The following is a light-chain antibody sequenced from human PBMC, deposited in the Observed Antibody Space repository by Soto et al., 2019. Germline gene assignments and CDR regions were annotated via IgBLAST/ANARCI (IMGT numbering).Light chain of an antibody. CDR2: KAS. J-gene: IGKJ2*01. CDR3: QQYDTYPS. Sequence: DIQMTQSPSTLSAFVGDRVTITCRASQSVSSWLAWYQQRAGKAPKLLIYKASTLEGGVPSRFSGSGSGTEFTLTISSLQHDDSATYYCQQYDTYPSFGQGTKLEIK. V-gene: IGKV1-5*03. CDR1: QSVSSW.